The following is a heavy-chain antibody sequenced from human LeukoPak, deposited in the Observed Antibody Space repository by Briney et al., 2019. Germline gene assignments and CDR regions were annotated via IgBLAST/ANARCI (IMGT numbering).Heavy chain of an antibody. J-gene: IGHJ5*02. Sequence: GGSLRLSCAASGFTFSSYWMHWVRQGPGKGPVWVSRINSDGSSTSYADPVKGRFTISRDNAKNTLYLQMNSLRAEDTAVYYCARDLDGSGSYHWFDPWGQGTLVTVSS. CDR3: ARDLDGSGSYHWFDP. CDR1: GFTFSSYW. D-gene: IGHD3-10*01. CDR2: INSDGSST. V-gene: IGHV3-74*01.